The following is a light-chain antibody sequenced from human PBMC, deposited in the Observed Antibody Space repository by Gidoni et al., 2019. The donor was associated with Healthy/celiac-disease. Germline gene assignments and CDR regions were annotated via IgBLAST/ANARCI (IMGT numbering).Light chain of an antibody. J-gene: IGLJ3*02. Sequence: VLTQPPSASRAPGQRVTIACSGSSSNIGSNTVNWYQQLPVTAPQLLIYSNNQRPSGVPERFSGSKSGTSDSLAISGLQSEDEADYYCAAWDDSLNAWVFGGGTKLTVL. CDR1: SSNIGSNT. V-gene: IGLV1-44*01. CDR3: AAWDDSLNAWV. CDR2: SNN.